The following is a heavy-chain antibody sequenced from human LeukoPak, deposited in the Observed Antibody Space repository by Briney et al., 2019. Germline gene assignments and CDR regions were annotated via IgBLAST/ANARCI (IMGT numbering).Heavy chain of an antibody. CDR3: AKDGGLRWFYIDY. D-gene: IGHD4-23*01. CDR2: ISYDGSNK. J-gene: IGHJ4*02. V-gene: IGHV3-30*04. CDR1: GFTFSSYA. Sequence: PGGSLRLSCAASGFTFSSYAMHWVRQAPGKGLEWVAVISYDGSNKYYAGSVKGRFTISRDNSKNTLYLQMNSLRAEDTAVYYCAKDGGLRWFYIDYWGQGTLVTVSS.